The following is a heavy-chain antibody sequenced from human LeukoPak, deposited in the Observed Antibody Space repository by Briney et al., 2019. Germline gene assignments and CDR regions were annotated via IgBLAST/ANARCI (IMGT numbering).Heavy chain of an antibody. CDR1: GFTFSSYE. J-gene: IGHJ4*02. CDR2: ISSSGSTI. Sequence: GGSLRLSCAASGFTFSSYEMNWVRQAPGKGLEWVSYISSSGSTIYYADSVKGRFTISRDNAKNSLYLQMNSLRAEDTAVYYCAKGAYDYVWGSYREYYFDYWGQGTLVTVSS. V-gene: IGHV3-48*03. CDR3: AKGAYDYVWGSYREYYFDY. D-gene: IGHD3-16*02.